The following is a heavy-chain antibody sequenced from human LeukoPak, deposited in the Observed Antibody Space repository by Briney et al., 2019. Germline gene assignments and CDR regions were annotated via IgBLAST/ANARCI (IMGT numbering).Heavy chain of an antibody. D-gene: IGHD3-3*01. J-gene: IGHJ5*02. V-gene: IGHV3-21*01. CDR3: ARDLGYYDFWSGYYP. CDR2: ISSSSSYI. Sequence: GGSLRLSCAASGFTFSSYSMNWVRQAPGKGLEWVSSISSSSSYIYYADSVKGRFTISRDNAKNSLYLQMNSLRAEDTAVYYCARDLGYYDFWSGYYPSGQGTLVTVSS. CDR1: GFTFSSYS.